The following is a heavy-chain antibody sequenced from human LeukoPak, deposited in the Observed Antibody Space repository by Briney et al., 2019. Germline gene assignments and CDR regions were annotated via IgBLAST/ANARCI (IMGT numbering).Heavy chain of an antibody. D-gene: IGHD3-22*01. J-gene: IGHJ5*02. CDR1: GYTFTSYY. CDR2: INPSGGST. V-gene: IGHV1-46*01. CDR3: ANWARDSSGYYSEPGNWFDP. Sequence: ASVKVSCKASGYTFTSYYMHWVRQAPGQGLEWMGIINPSGGSTSYAQKFQGRVTMTRDTSTSTVYMELSSLRSEDTAVYYCANWARDSSGYYSEPGNWFDPWGQGTLVTVSS.